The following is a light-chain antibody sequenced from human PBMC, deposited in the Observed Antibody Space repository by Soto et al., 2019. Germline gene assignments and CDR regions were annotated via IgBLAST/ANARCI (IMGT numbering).Light chain of an antibody. CDR3: QEYNTWPWT. Sequence: GLTHSGATLAVSPVERSTLSCRARRSVNSNFAWYQQKLGRAPSVLIYDASTRATGIPDRFSGSGSGTEVILTISSLQSEDFAVYYCQEYNTWPWTFGQGTKVDIK. V-gene: IGKV3-15*01. J-gene: IGKJ1*01. CDR2: DAS. CDR1: RSVNSN.